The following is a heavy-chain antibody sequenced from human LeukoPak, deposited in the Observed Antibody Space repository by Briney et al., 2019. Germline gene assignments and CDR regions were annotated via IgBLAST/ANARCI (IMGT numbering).Heavy chain of an antibody. CDR3: ARYYYDSSGYYPETYYYYMDV. D-gene: IGHD3-22*01. Sequence: ASVKVSCKASLYTLTSYGISWVRQAPGQGLERMGCISAHNGYTNYAQKLQGRATMTTDTSTSTAYMELRSLRSDDTAVYYCARYYYDSSGYYPETYYYYMDVWGKGTTVTVSS. J-gene: IGHJ6*03. V-gene: IGHV1-18*01. CDR2: ISAHNGYT. CDR1: LYTLTSYG.